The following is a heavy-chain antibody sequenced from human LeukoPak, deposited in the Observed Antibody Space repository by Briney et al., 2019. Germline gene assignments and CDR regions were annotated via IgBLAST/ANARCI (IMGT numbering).Heavy chain of an antibody. D-gene: IGHD4-23*01. J-gene: IGHJ4*02. Sequence: GASVKVSCKASGYTFTSYDINWVRQATGQGLEWMGWMNPNSGNTGYAQKFQGRVTMTRNSSINTAYMELSSLRSEDTAVYYCARALRYSGSSGLNTYYFDYWDQGTLVAVSS. V-gene: IGHV1-8*01. CDR2: MNPNSGNT. CDR1: GYTFTSYD. CDR3: ARALRYSGSSGLNTYYFDY.